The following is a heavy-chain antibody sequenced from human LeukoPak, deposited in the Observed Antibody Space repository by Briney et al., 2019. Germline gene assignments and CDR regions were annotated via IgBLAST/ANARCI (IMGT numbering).Heavy chain of an antibody. J-gene: IGHJ6*03. Sequence: GASVKVSCKASGYTFTGYSMHWVRQAPGQGLEWVGWINPNSGDTHYAQKFQGRVTMTRDTSISTAYMELSKLTSDDTALYCAAAPITGETHYYYYYYMDVWGKGTAVTVSS. CDR3: AAPITGETHYYYYYYMDV. CDR1: GYTFTGYS. CDR2: INPNSGDT. V-gene: IGHV1-2*02. D-gene: IGHD7-27*01.